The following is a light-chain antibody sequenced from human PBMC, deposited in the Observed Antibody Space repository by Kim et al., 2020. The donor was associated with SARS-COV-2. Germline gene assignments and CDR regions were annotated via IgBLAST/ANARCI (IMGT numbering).Light chain of an antibody. V-gene: IGLV2-14*03. Sequence: GQSITISCTGTSSDVGAYNYVSWYQQHPDKAPKRMIYDVSDRPSGVSNRFSGSKSGNTASLSISGLQAEDEANYYCSSYTSSSTLVFGGGTQLTVL. CDR2: DVS. CDR1: SSDVGAYNY. CDR3: SSYTSSSTLV. J-gene: IGLJ3*02.